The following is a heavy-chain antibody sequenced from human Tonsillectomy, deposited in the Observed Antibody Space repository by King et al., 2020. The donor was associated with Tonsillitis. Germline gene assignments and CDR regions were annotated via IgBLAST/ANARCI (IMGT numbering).Heavy chain of an antibody. J-gene: IGHJ4*02. CDR1: GFTFSSYA. V-gene: IGHV3-23*04. CDR3: AKDWSFGFGELLSIDY. D-gene: IGHD3-10*01. Sequence: EVQLVQSGGGLVQPGGSLRLSCAASGFTFSSYAMNWVRQAPGKGLEWVSTISDSGGSTYYADSVKGRFTISRDNSKNTLYLQMNSLRAEDTAVYYCAKDWSFGFGELLSIDYWGQGTLVTVSS. CDR2: ISDSGGST.